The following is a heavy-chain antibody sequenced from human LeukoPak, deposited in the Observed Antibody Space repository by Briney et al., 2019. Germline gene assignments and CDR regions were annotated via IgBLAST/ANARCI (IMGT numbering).Heavy chain of an antibody. V-gene: IGHV4-34*01. CDR2: INHSGST. Sequence: PSETLSLTCAVYGGSFSGYYWSWIRQPPGKGLEWIGEINHSGSTNYNPSLKSRVTISVDTSKNQFSLKLSSVTAADTAVYYCARGYDYVWGSYRASRYYYYYYMDVWGKGTTVTVSS. CDR3: ARGYDYVWGSYRASRYYYYYYMDV. D-gene: IGHD3-16*01. CDR1: GGSFSGYY. J-gene: IGHJ6*03.